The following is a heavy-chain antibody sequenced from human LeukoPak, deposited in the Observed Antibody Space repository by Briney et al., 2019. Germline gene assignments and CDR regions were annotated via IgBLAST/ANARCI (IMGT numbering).Heavy chain of an antibody. CDR2: ITGDYAT. CDR1: GVTFSNFP. CDR3: AKGAASGLVDWFDP. J-gene: IGHJ5*02. Sequence: GGSLRLSCAAAGVTFSNFPMMWGRQAPGKGLEWVSSITGDYATYSADPAKGRFTNSRDNSKNIVYLQIDSLRDDDTAVYYCAKGAASGLVDWFDPWGQGTLVTVTS. D-gene: IGHD3-22*01. V-gene: IGHV3-23*01.